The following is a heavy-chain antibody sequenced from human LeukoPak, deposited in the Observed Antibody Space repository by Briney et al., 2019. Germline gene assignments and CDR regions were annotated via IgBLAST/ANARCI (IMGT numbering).Heavy chain of an antibody. CDR2: IRWNSGSI. V-gene: IGHV3-9*01. Sequence: PGGSLRLSCAASGFTLDDYAMHWVRQAPGKGLEWVSGIRWNSGSIGYADSVKGRFTIPIDNAKNSLSLQMNSLRAEDTALYYCATGTAVTLCSFDYWGQGTLVTVSS. CDR3: ATGTAVTLCSFDY. J-gene: IGHJ4*02. CDR1: GFTLDDYA. D-gene: IGHD1-14*01.